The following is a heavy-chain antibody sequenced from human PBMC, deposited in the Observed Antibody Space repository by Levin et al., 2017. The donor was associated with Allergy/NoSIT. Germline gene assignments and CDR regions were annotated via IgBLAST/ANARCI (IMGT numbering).Heavy chain of an antibody. J-gene: IGHJ2*01. CDR2: ISGSGSSR. CDR3: ARDSLHEEVSANFWFFDL. V-gene: IGHV3-23*01. Sequence: ASVKVSCAASGFTFRSHAMNWVRRAPGKGLEWVSVISGSGSSRFYADSVKGRFTVSRDNSDNTLYLQINSLRAEDTGVYYCARDSLHEEVSANFWFFDLWGRGTRVTVSS. D-gene: IGHD2-15*01. CDR1: GFTFRSHA.